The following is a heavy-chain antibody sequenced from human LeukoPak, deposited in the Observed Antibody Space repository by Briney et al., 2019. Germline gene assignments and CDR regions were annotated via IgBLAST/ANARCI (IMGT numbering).Heavy chain of an antibody. Sequence: GGSLRLSCAASGFTFSSYSMNWVRQAPGKGLEWVSYISSSSSTIYYADSVKGRFTISRDNAKNSLYLQMNSLRAEDTAVYYCARDCPPYCSGGSCYSPSYFDYWGQGTLVTVSS. CDR3: ARDCPPYCSGGSCYSPSYFDY. V-gene: IGHV3-48*04. J-gene: IGHJ4*02. D-gene: IGHD2-15*01. CDR1: GFTFSSYS. CDR2: ISSSSSTI.